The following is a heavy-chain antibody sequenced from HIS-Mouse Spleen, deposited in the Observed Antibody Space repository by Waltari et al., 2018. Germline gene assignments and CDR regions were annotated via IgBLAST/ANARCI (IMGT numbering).Heavy chain of an antibody. CDR3: AREIPYSSSWYDWYFDL. J-gene: IGHJ2*01. CDR1: GGSISSSSYY. D-gene: IGHD6-13*01. Sequence: QLQLQESGPGLVKPSETLSLTCTVSGGSISSSSYYWGWIRQPPGKGLEGIGSNYYSGGTYYNPSLKRRVTISVDTSKNQFSLKLSSVTAADTAVYYCAREIPYSSSWYDWYFDLWGRGTLVTVSS. V-gene: IGHV4-39*07. CDR2: NYYSGGT.